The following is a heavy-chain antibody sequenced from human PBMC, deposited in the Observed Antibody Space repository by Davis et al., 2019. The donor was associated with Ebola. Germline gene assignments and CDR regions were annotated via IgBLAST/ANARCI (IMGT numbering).Heavy chain of an antibody. J-gene: IGHJ4*02. CDR2: ISAYNGNT. D-gene: IGHD3-3*01. CDR3: ARVSYDFWSGYDY. CDR1: GGTFSSYA. V-gene: IGHV1-18*01. Sequence: ASVTVSCKASGGTFSSYAISWVRQAPGQGLEWMGWISAYNGNTNYAQKLQGRVTMTTDTSTSTAYMELRSLRSDDTAVYYCARVSYDFWSGYDYWGQGTLVTVSS.